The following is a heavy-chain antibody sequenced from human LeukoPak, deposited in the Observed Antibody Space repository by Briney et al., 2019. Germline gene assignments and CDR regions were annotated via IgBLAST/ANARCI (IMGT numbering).Heavy chain of an antibody. Sequence: PSETLSLTCTVSGGSVSSYYWSWIRQPPGKGLEWIGYIYYSGSTNYNPSLKSRVTMSVDTSKNQFSLKVSYVTAADTAVYYCARPDEGFDYWGQGTLVTVSS. CDR1: GGSVSSYY. J-gene: IGHJ4*02. V-gene: IGHV4-59*02. CDR2: IYYSGST. CDR3: ARPDEGFDY.